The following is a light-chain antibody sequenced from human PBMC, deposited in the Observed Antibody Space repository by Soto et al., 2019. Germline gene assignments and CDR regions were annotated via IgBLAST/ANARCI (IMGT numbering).Light chain of an antibody. CDR3: QQFDDSVT. V-gene: IGKV3-20*01. Sequence: EIVLTQSPGTLSLSPVERATLSCRASHSVSRTYLAWYQQKPGQAPRLPIYGASDRATGTPDRFSGSGSGKEFTLTISRMEPEDSAVYSCQQFDDSVTFGQGTRL. J-gene: IGKJ5*01. CDR2: GAS. CDR1: HSVSRTY.